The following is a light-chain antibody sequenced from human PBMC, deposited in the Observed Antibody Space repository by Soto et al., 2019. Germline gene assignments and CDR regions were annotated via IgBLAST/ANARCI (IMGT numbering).Light chain of an antibody. J-gene: IGKJ2*02. V-gene: IGKV1-5*01. CDR1: QSVTDW. CDR3: QQYYSSCT. Sequence: DIQLTQSPSTLSASVGDRVTITCRASQSVTDWLAWYQQKPGKAPKLLIYDASSLQSGVPSRFSGSGSGTEFSLTIRSLQPDDFATYYCQQYYSSCTFGQGTKVEIK. CDR2: DAS.